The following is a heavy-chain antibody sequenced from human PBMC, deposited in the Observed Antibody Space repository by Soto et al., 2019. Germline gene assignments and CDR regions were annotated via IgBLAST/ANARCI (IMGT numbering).Heavy chain of an antibody. CDR3: ARQFEYCSSTSCYFSWFDP. CDR1: GGSISSSSYY. D-gene: IGHD2-2*01. J-gene: IGHJ5*02. CDR2: IYYSGST. V-gene: IGHV4-39*01. Sequence: SETLSLTCTVSGGSISSSSYYWGWIRQPPGKGLEWIGSIYYSGSTYYNPSLKSRVTISVDTSKNQFSLKLSSVTAADTAVYYCARQFEYCSSTSCYFSWFDPWGQGTLVTVSS.